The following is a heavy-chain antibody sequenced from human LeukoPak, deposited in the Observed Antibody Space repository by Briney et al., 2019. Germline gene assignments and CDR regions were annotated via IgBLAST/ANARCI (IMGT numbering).Heavy chain of an antibody. CDR1: GGSISSGNYY. J-gene: IGHJ4*02. Sequence: PSETLSLTCTVSGGSISSGNYYWSWIRKPAGKGLEWIGRIYTSGSTNYNPSLKSRVTISVDTSENQFSLKLSSVTAADTAVYYCAREGDYYDTSGTLDYWGQGTLVTVSS. CDR3: AREGDYYDTSGTLDY. D-gene: IGHD3-22*01. CDR2: IYTSGST. V-gene: IGHV4-61*02.